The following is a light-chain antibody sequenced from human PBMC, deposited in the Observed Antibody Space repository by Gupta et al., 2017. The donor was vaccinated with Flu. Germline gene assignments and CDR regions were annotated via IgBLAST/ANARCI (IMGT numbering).Light chain of an antibody. Sequence: EIVLTQSPGTLSLSPGERATLSCRASQSVSSSYLAWYQQKPGQAPRLIIYGASSRATGITDRFSGAGAGNDFTLTSIRPENEDCEVYYWQQDGSSYTFGQGTKMEIK. CDR3: QQDGSSYT. J-gene: IGKJ2*01. CDR1: QSVSSSY. V-gene: IGKV3-20*01. CDR2: GAS.